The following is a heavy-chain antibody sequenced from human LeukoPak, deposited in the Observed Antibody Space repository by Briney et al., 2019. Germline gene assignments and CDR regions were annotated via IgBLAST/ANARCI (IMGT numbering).Heavy chain of an antibody. V-gene: IGHV3-64*01. CDR2: ISSNGGST. J-gene: IGHJ4*02. CDR1: GFTFSSYA. CDR3: ASGTYIAAAVDY. D-gene: IGHD6-13*01. Sequence: GGSLRLSCAASGFTFSSYAMHWVRQAPGKGLEYVSAISSNGGSTYYANSVKGRFTISRDNSKNTLYLQMGSLRAEDMAVYYCASGTYIAAAVDYWGQGTLVTVSS.